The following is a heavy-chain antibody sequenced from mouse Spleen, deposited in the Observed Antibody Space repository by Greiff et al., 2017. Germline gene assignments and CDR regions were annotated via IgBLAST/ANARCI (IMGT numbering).Heavy chain of an antibody. CDR2: ISSGSSTI. V-gene: IGHV5-17*01. CDR1: GFTFSDYG. Sequence: EVKLVESGGGLVKPGGSLKLSCAASGFTFSDYGMHWVRQAPEKGLEWVAYISSGSSTIYYADTVKGRFTISRDNAKNTLFLQMTSLRSEDTAMYYCPRRLLYAMDYWGQGTSVTVSS. J-gene: IGHJ4*01. D-gene: IGHD1-1*01. CDR3: PRRLLYAMDY.